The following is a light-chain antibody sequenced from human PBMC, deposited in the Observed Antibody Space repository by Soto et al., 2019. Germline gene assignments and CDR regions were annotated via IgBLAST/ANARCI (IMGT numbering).Light chain of an antibody. Sequence: QSVLTQPASVSGSPGQSITISYTGTSSDVGSGNVVSWYQHYPGKAPQLMIYEAFQRPSGVSSRFSGSKSGNTASLTISGLQAEDEADYYCCSHAGSDTYVFGTGTRSPS. CDR1: SSDVGSGNV. CDR2: EAF. J-gene: IGLJ1*01. V-gene: IGLV2-23*01. CDR3: CSHAGSDTYV.